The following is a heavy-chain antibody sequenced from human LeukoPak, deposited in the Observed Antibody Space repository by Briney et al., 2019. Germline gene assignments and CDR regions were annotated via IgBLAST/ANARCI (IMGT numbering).Heavy chain of an antibody. CDR2: VYTSGTT. V-gene: IGHV4-4*07. D-gene: IGHD5-12*01. CDR1: GGSICGYF. Sequence: SETLSLTCTVSGGSICGYFWTWIRQPAGKELEWIGRVYTSGTTYYNPSLESRVTISLDTFNNQFSLRVTSVTAADTAIYYCARGTEKTRISGYYSFDHWGRGLLVTVSS. J-gene: IGHJ4*02. CDR3: ARGTEKTRISGYYSFDH.